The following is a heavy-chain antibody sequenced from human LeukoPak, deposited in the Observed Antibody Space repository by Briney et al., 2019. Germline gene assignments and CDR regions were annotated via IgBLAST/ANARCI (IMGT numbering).Heavy chain of an antibody. CDR2: ISGNGGTT. CDR3: AKVPRGYSGYSTYFDY. Sequence: GGSLRLSCAVSGFTFNTYWMSWVRQAPGKGQQWVSAISGNGGTTYYADSVKGRFTVSRDNSKNTLYLQMNNLRAEDTAVYYCAKVPRGYSGYSTYFDYWGQGALVSVSS. J-gene: IGHJ4*02. V-gene: IGHV3-23*01. CDR1: GFTFNTYW. D-gene: IGHD5-12*01.